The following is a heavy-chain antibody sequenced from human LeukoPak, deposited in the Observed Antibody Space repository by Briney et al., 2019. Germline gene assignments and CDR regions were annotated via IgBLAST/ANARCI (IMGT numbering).Heavy chain of an antibody. CDR2: ISYDGSNK. D-gene: IGHD2-2*01. CDR1: GFTFSSYA. Sequence: GGSLRLSCAASGFTFSSYAMHWVRQAPGKGLEWVAVISYDGSNKYYADSVKGRFTISRDNSKNTLYLQMNSLRAEDTAVYYCAKAGDIVVVPAGYYMDVWGKGTTVTVSS. CDR3: AKAGDIVVVPAGYYMDV. V-gene: IGHV3-30*04. J-gene: IGHJ6*03.